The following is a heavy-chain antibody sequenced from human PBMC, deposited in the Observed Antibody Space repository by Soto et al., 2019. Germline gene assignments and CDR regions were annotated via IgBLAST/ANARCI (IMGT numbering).Heavy chain of an antibody. CDR2: IYPADSDT. Sequence: LGESLKISCKGSGYSFTSYWIGWVRQMPGKGLEWMGIIYPADSDTRYSPSFQGQVTISADKSISTAYLQWSSLKASDTAMYYCARHVFDAYYGSGSYIGWFDPWGQGTLVTVSS. CDR3: ARHVFDAYYGSGSYIGWFDP. D-gene: IGHD3-10*01. J-gene: IGHJ5*02. V-gene: IGHV5-51*01. CDR1: GYSFTSYW.